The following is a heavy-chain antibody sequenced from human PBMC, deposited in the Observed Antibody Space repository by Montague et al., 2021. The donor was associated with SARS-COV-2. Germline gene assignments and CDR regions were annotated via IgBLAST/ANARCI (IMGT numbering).Heavy chain of an antibody. D-gene: IGHD3-22*01. CDR1: DGSFSDYS. J-gene: IGHJ4*02. CDR2: INHRGST. CDR3: ARGRQHINMVVVVVTGGEYYFDF. V-gene: IGHV4-34*01. Sequence: SETLSLTCAVYDGSFSDYSWTRIRQPPGKGLDWIGDINHRGSTNYNPSLKSRVTISVDTSKNQFSLKMTSVTAADTAVYYCARGRQHINMVVVVVTGGEYYFDFWGQGTLVAVSS.